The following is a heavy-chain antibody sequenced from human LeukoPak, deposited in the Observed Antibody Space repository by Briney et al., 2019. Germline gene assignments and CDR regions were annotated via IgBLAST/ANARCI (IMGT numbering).Heavy chain of an antibody. D-gene: IGHD3-10*01. Sequence: GGSLILSCAASGFTFSSYIMNWVRRAPGKGLEWVSSITSRSSYIYYADSVKGRFTISRDNAKNTLYLQMNSLRAEDTALYYCARAPGGTMVLDYWGQGTLVTVSS. CDR3: ARAPGGTMVLDY. CDR1: GFTFSSYI. J-gene: IGHJ4*02. CDR2: ITSRSSYI. V-gene: IGHV3-21*06.